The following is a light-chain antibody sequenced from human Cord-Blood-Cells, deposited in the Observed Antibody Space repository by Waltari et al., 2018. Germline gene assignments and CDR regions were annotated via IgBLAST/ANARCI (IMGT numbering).Light chain of an antibody. CDR1: SGDVGGYNY. J-gene: IGLJ2*01. Sequence: QSALTQPASVSGSPGQSITISCTGTSGDVGGYNYVSWYQQHPGKAPKLMIYDVSNRPSGVSNRFSGSKSGNTASLPISGLQAEDEADYYCSSYTSSSTVVFGGGTKLTVL. CDR2: DVS. V-gene: IGLV2-14*01. CDR3: SSYTSSSTVV.